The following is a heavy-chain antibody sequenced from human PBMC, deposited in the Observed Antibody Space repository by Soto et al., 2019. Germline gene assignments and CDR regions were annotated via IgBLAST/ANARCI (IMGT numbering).Heavy chain of an antibody. D-gene: IGHD3-10*01. CDR1: GYTLTELS. V-gene: IGHV1-24*01. Sequence: ASVKVSCKVSGYTLTELSMHWVRQAPGKGLEWMGGFDPEDGVTIYAQKFQGRVTMTEDTSTDTAYMELSSLRSEDTAVYYCAGITMVRVVSRNWFDPWGQGTLVTVSS. J-gene: IGHJ5*02. CDR3: AGITMVRVVSRNWFDP. CDR2: FDPEDGVT.